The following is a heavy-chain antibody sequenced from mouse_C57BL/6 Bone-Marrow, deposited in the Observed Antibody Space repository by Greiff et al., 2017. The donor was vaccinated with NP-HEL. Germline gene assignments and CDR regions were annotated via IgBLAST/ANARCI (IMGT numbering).Heavy chain of an antibody. J-gene: IGHJ2*01. CDR3: ARHYYSNYFDY. D-gene: IGHD2-5*01. CDR2: ISSGGSYT. CDR1: GFTFSSYG. Sequence: DVKLQESGGDLVKPGGSLKLSCAASGFTFSSYGMSWVRQTPDTRLEWVATISSGGSYTSYPDSVKGRFTISRDNAKNTLYLQMSSLKSEDTAMYYCARHYYSNYFDYWGQGTTLTVSS. V-gene: IGHV5-6*02.